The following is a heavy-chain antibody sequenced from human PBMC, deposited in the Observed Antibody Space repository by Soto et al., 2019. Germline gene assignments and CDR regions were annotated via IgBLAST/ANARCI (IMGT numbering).Heavy chain of an antibody. CDR2: IDDSGYT. CDR1: GGSISTGGYY. J-gene: IGHJ4*02. D-gene: IGHD3-3*01. V-gene: IGHV4-31*03. CDR3: ARKQAGFFYGIDY. Sequence: SETLSLTCTVSGGSISTGGYYWSWIRQYPGKGLEWLGYIDDSGYTFYNPSLQSRLTLSMDTSKNQLSLKLSSATAADTAVYFCARKQAGFFYGIDYWGQGTLVTVSS.